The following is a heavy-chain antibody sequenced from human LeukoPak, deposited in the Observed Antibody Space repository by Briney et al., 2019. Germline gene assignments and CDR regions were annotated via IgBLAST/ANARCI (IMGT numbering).Heavy chain of an antibody. CDR3: ARVYSYGLGDAFDI. CDR2: IYSGGST. J-gene: IGHJ3*02. D-gene: IGHD5-18*01. V-gene: IGHV3-66*01. Sequence: GGSLRLSCAASGFTVSSNYMSWVRQAPGRGLEWVSVIYSGGSTYYADSVKGRFTISRDNSKNSLYLQMNSLRAEDTAVYYCARVYSYGLGDAFDIWGQGTMVTVSS. CDR1: GFTVSSNY.